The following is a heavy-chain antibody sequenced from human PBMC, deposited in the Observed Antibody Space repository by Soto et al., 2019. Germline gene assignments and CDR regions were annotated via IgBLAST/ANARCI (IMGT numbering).Heavy chain of an antibody. CDR1: GFTFRNDC. CDR3: AKITAYYYDNSGANFDY. V-gene: IGHV3-48*01. J-gene: IGHJ4*02. D-gene: IGHD3-22*01. Sequence: EGSLILSWAASGFTFRNDCMNWVRQAPGKGLEWVSYIGIGSSTTYYADSVKGRFTISRDNSKNTLYLQMSSLRPEDTAVYYCAKITAYYYDNSGANFDYWGQGTLVTVSS. CDR2: IGIGSSTT.